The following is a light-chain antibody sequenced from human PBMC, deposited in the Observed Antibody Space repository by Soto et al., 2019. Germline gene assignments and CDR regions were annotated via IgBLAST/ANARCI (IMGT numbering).Light chain of an antibody. Sequence: DIQMTQSPSTLSASVGDRVTISCRASQSISSWLAWYQQKPGKAPKLLIYDASSLESGVPSRFSGSGSGTEFTLTISSLQPEDAATYYCQKYDGAPKTFGPGTKVDI. V-gene: IGKV1-5*01. J-gene: IGKJ1*01. CDR3: QKYDGAPKT. CDR2: DAS. CDR1: QSISSW.